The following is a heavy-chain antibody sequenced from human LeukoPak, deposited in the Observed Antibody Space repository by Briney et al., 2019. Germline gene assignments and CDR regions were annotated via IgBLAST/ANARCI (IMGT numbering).Heavy chain of an antibody. CDR1: GFTFSRYA. D-gene: IGHD3-9*01. CDR2: ISYDGSNK. CDR3: AKSLTGTLDY. Sequence: GGSLRLSCAASGFTFSRYAIHWVRQAPGKGLEWVAVISYDGSNKYYADSVKGRFTISRDNSNNTLYLQVNSLRTEDTAVYYCAKSLTGTLDYWGQGTLVTVSS. J-gene: IGHJ4*02. V-gene: IGHV3-30*04.